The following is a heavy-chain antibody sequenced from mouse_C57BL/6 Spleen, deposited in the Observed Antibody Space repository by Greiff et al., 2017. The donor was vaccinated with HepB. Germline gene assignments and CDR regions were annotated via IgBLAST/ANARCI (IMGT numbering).Heavy chain of an antibody. CDR3: ARDYGSRGWYFDV. CDR2: IDPSDSET. J-gene: IGHJ1*03. D-gene: IGHD1-1*01. CDR1: GYTFTSYW. Sequence: QVHVKQPGAELVRPGSSVKLSCKASGYTFTSYWMHWVKQRPIQGLEWIGNIDPSDSETHYNQKFKDKATLTVDKSSSTAYMQLSSLTSEDSAVYYCARDYGSRGWYFDVWGTGTTVTVSS. V-gene: IGHV1-52*01.